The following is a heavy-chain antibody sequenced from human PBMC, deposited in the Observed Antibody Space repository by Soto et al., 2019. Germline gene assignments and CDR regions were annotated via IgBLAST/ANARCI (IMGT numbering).Heavy chain of an antibody. D-gene: IGHD3-10*01. J-gene: IGHJ5*02. CDR2: FYYSGST. V-gene: IGHV4-39*01. CDR3: VRLCPTNYYGSGIGWFDP. CDR1: GGSISTSTYS. Sequence: QLQLQESGPGLVKLSETLSLTCTVSGGSISTSTYSWSWIRQPPGKGLEWIGSFYYSGSTYYNSSLTSRVTISVDTSKNQFSLQLSSVTAADAAVYYCVRLCPTNYYGSGIGWFDPWGRNPGHRLL.